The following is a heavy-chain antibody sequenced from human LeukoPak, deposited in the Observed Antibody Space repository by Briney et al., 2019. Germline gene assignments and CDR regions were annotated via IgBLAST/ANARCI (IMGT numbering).Heavy chain of an antibody. J-gene: IGHJ6*03. D-gene: IGHD3-22*01. Sequence: PGGSLRLSCAASGFTFSRYWMSWVRQAPGKGLEWVAFIRYDGSNKYYADSVKGRFTISRDNSKNTLYLQMNSLRAEDTAVYYCAKDPRVGLLPGLYYYYYYMDVWGKGTTVTISS. CDR2: IRYDGSNK. CDR3: AKDPRVGLLPGLYYYYYYMDV. V-gene: IGHV3-30*02. CDR1: GFTFSRYW.